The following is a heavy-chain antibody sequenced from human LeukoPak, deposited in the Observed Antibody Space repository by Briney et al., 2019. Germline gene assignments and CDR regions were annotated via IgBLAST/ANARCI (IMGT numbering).Heavy chain of an antibody. Sequence: ASETLSLTCAVYGGSFSGYYWSWVRQAPGKGLEWVANIKQDGSEKYYVDSVKGRFTISRDNAKNSLYLQMNSLRAEDTAVYYCARDIGDFWSGYYDYYFDYWGQGTLVTVSS. V-gene: IGHV3-7*01. J-gene: IGHJ4*02. D-gene: IGHD3-3*01. CDR1: GGSFSGYY. CDR2: IKQDGSEK. CDR3: ARDIGDFWSGYYDYYFDY.